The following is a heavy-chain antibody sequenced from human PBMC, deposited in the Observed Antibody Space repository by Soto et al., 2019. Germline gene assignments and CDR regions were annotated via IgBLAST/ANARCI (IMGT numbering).Heavy chain of an antibody. CDR3: ARVLAYCGGDCYSFAFDI. V-gene: IGHV4-59*01. J-gene: IGHJ3*02. CDR1: GGSISSYY. D-gene: IGHD2-21*02. Sequence: SETLSLTCTVSGGSISSYYWSWIRQPPGKGLEWIGYIYYSGSTNYNPSLKSRVTISVDTSKNQFSLKLSSVTAADTAVYYCARVLAYCGGDCYSFAFDIWGQGTMVTVSS. CDR2: IYYSGST.